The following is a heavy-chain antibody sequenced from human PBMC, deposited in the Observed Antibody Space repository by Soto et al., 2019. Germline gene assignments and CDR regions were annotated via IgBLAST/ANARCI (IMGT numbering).Heavy chain of an antibody. CDR3: ARDIKGYDFWSGYSNWFDP. Sequence: SETLSLTCTVSGGSISSYYWSWIRQPPGKGLEWIGYIYYSGSTNYNPSLKSRVTISVDTSKNQFSLKLSSVTAADTAVYYCARDIKGYDFWSGYSNWFDPWGQGTLVTVSS. J-gene: IGHJ5*02. D-gene: IGHD3-3*01. CDR2: IYYSGST. V-gene: IGHV4-59*01. CDR1: GGSISSYY.